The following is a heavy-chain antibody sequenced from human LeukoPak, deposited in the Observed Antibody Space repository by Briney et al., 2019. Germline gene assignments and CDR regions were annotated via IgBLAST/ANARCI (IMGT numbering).Heavy chain of an antibody. CDR2: INHSGST. D-gene: IGHD3-3*01. CDR3: ARGPDFWSGYYRSARAGFHNWFDP. Sequence: SSETLSLTCAVYGGSFSRYYWSWIRQPPGKGLEWIGEINHSGSTNYNPSLKSRVTISVDTSKDQFSLKLSSVTAADTAVYYCARGPDFWSGYYRSARAGFHNWFDPWGQGTLVTVSS. J-gene: IGHJ5*02. CDR1: GGSFSRYY. V-gene: IGHV4-34*01.